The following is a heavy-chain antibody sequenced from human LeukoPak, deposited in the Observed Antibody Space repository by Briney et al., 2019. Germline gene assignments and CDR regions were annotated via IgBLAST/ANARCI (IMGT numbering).Heavy chain of an antibody. CDR1: GFTFSSYA. CDR3: AKDSWVRGLPDYYYYMDV. J-gene: IGHJ6*03. Sequence: PGGSLRLSCAASGFTFSSYAMSWVRQAPGKGLEWVSAISGSGGSTYYADSVKGRFTISRDNSKNTLYLQMNSLRAEDTAVYYSAKDSWVRGLPDYYYYMDVWGKGPRSPSP. CDR2: ISGSGGST. V-gene: IGHV3-23*01. D-gene: IGHD5-12*01.